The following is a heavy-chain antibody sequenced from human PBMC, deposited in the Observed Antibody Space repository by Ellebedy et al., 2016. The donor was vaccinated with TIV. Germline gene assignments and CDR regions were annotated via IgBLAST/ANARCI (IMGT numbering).Heavy chain of an antibody. Sequence: GESLKIYCAASGFTFSSYTMNWVRQAPGKGLELVSFIGISDSPITYADSVKGRFTISRDNAKNSLYLQINSLRDEDTAVYYCVRDHNWAFDYWGQGTLVTVSS. CDR2: IGISDSPI. V-gene: IGHV3-48*02. CDR1: GFTFSSYT. D-gene: IGHD5-24*01. CDR3: VRDHNWAFDY. J-gene: IGHJ4*02.